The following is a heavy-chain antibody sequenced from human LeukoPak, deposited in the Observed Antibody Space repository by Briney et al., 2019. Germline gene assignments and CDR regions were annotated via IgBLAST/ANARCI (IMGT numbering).Heavy chain of an antibody. J-gene: IGHJ4*02. CDR1: GFTFSSYG. D-gene: IGHD6-19*01. Sequence: GRSLRLSCAASGFTFSSYGMHWVRQAPGKGLEWVAGIWYDGSNKYYADSVKGRFTISRDNSKNTLYLQMNSLRAEDTAVYYCARDSSSGWDGPFDYWGQGTLVTVSS. CDR3: ARDSSSGWDGPFDY. V-gene: IGHV3-33*01. CDR2: IWYDGSNK.